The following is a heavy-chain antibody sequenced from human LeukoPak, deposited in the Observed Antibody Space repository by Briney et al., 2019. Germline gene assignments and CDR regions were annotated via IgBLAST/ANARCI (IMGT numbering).Heavy chain of an antibody. CDR3: ARETTGLQLDY. Sequence: SETLSLTCAVSGGSISSGGYYWSWIRQHPGKGLEWIGYIYYSGSTYYNPSLKSRVTISVDTSKNQFSLKLSSVTAADTAVYYCARETTGLQLDYWGQGTLVTVSS. V-gene: IGHV4-31*11. CDR1: GGSISSGGYY. J-gene: IGHJ4*02. CDR2: IYYSGST. D-gene: IGHD1-14*01.